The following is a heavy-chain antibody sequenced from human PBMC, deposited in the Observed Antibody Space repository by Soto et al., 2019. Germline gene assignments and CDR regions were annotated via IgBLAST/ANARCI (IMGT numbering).Heavy chain of an antibody. J-gene: IGHJ4*02. CDR2: LNHSGST. CDR1: GGSFSGYY. Sequence: QVQLQQWGAGLLKPSETLSLTCAVYGGSFSGYYWSWLRQPPGKGLEWIGELNHSGSTNYNPSLKSRVTISPDTSKNQFSLRLISVTAADTAVYYCARTRGSSSSCRPNFDNWGQGTLVTVSS. CDR3: ARTRGSSSSCRPNFDN. V-gene: IGHV4-34*01. D-gene: IGHD2-15*01.